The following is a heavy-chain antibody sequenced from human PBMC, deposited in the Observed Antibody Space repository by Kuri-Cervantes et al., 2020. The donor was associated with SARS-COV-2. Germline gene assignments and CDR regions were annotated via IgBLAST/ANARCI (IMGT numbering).Heavy chain of an antibody. CDR3: ARDRYNWNIDY. V-gene: IGHV3-21*01. CDR2: ISSSSSYI. J-gene: IGHJ4*02. Sequence: GESLKISCAASGFSFSSYGMSWVRQAPGKGLEWVSSISSSSSYIYYADSVKGRFTISRDNAKNSLYLQMNSLRAEDTAVYYCARDRYNWNIDYWGQGTLVTVSS. D-gene: IGHD1-20*01. CDR1: GFSFSSYG.